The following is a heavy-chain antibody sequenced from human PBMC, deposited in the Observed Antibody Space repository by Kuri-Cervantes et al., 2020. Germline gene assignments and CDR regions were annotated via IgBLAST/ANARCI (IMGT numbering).Heavy chain of an antibody. V-gene: IGHV1-3*01. D-gene: IGHD6-6*01. CDR3: ARDGYSSSSWLYFDY. CDR1: GYTFTSYA. CDR2: INAGNGNT. J-gene: IGHJ4*02. Sequence: ASVKVSCKASGYTFTSYAMHWVRQAPGQRLEWMGWINAGNGNTKYSQKLQGRVTITRDTSASTAYMELSSLRSEDTAVYYCARDGYSSSSWLYFDYWGQGTLVTVSS.